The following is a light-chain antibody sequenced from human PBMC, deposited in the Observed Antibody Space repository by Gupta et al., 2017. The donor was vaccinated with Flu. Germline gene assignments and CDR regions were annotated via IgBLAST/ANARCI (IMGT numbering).Light chain of an antibody. CDR3: ATWDVSLNGWV. J-gene: IGLJ3*02. CDR2: SNN. V-gene: IGLV1-44*01. Sequence: QSVLTQPPSASGTPGQRVTISCSGSSSNIRSNTVNWYQQLPGTAPKLLIYSNNQRPSGVPDRFSGSKSGTSASLAISGLQSEDEADYYCATWDVSLNGWVFGGGTELTVL. CDR1: SSNIRSNT.